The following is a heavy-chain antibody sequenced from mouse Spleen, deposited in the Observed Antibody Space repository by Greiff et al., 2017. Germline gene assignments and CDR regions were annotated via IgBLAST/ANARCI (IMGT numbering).Heavy chain of an antibody. D-gene: IGHD1-2*01. CDR1: GYSITSDYA. J-gene: IGHJ2*01. CDR3: ARFTTAPYYFDY. V-gene: IGHV3-2*02. CDR2: ISYSGST. Sequence: VQLQQSGPGLVKPSQSLSLTCTVTGYSITSDYAWNWIRQFPGNKLEWMGYISYSGSTSYNPSLKSRISITRDTSKNQFFLQLNSVTTEDTATYYCARFTTAPYYFDYWGQGTTLTVSS.